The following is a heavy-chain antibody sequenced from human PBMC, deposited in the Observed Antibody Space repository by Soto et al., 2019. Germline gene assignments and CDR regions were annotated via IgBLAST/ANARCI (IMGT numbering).Heavy chain of an antibody. CDR3: ARDGIGGTVFRGFCDY. CDR2: IWYDGSNK. J-gene: IGHJ4*02. Sequence: LVESGGGVVQPGGSLRLSCVASGSIFSGYGMHWVRQAPGKGLAWVAVIWYDGSNKYYADSVKGRFTISRDNSKNMLYLQMDSLRAEDTAVYYCARDGIGGTVFRGFCDYWGQGTLVTVSS. CDR1: GSIFSGYG. V-gene: IGHV3-33*01. D-gene: IGHD1-7*01.